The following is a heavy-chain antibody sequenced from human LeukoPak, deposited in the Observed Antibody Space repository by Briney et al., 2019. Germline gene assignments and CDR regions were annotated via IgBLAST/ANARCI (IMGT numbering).Heavy chain of an antibody. J-gene: IGHJ4*02. D-gene: IGHD3-3*01. Sequence: PSQTLSLTCTVSGGSISSGDYYWSWIRQPPGKGLEWIGYIYYSGSTYYNPSLKSRVTISVDTSKNQFSLKLSSVTAADTAVYYCARARSGFRFPIDYWGQGTLVTVSS. CDR1: GGSISSGDYY. V-gene: IGHV4-30-4*01. CDR3: ARARSGFRFPIDY. CDR2: IYYSGST.